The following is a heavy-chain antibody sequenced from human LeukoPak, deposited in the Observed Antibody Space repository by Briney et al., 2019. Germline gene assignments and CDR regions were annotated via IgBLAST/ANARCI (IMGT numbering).Heavy chain of an antibody. D-gene: IGHD3-3*01. CDR2: INPSGGST. Sequence: ASVKVSCKASGYTFTSYYMHWVRQAPGQGLEWMGIINPSGGSTSYAQKFQGRVTMTRDTSTSTVYMELSSLRSEDTAVYYCARDLNSGDFWSGYYSRGMDVWGQGTTVTVSS. J-gene: IGHJ6*02. V-gene: IGHV1-46*01. CDR1: GYTFTSYY. CDR3: ARDLNSGDFWSGYYSRGMDV.